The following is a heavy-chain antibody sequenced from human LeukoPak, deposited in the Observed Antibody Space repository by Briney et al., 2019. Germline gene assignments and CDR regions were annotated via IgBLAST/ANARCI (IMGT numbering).Heavy chain of an antibody. CDR1: GGSISSYY. J-gene: IGHJ6*03. V-gene: IGHV4-59*04. CDR3: ARLKRSGSYFDYYYYMDV. Sequence: SETLSLTCTVSGGSISSYYWSWIRQPPGKGLEWIGYIYYSGSTYYNPSLKRRVTISVDTSKNQFSLKLSSVTAADTAVYYCARLKRSGSYFDYYYYMDVWGKGTTVTVSS. D-gene: IGHD1-26*01. CDR2: IYYSGST.